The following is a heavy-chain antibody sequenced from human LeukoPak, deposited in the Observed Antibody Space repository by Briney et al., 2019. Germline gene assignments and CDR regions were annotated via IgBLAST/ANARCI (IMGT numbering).Heavy chain of an antibody. CDR1: GFTFSSYW. D-gene: IGHD1-1*01. CDR2: IGTDGSGA. J-gene: IGHJ3*02. V-gene: IGHV3-74*01. Sequence: GGSLRLPCAASGFTFSSYWMDWVRQVPGKGPVWVSRIGTDGSGATYADYVRGRFTISRDNSKNTLYLQMNSLRAEDTAVYYCARIETVADAFDIWGQGTLVTVSS. CDR3: ARIETVADAFDI.